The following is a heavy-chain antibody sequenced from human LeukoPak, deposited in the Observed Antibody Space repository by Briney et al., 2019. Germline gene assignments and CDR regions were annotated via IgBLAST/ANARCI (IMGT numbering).Heavy chain of an antibody. CDR3: ARGPVTSYDSSGYYPI. V-gene: IGHV5-51*01. CDR1: GYSFTSYW. J-gene: IGHJ4*02. Sequence: GESLKISCKGSGYSFTSYWIGWVRQMPGKGLEWMGIIYPGDSDTRYSPPFQGQVTISADKSISTAYLQWSSLKASDTAMYYCARGPVTSYDSSGYYPIWGQGTLVTVSS. D-gene: IGHD3-22*01. CDR2: IYPGDSDT.